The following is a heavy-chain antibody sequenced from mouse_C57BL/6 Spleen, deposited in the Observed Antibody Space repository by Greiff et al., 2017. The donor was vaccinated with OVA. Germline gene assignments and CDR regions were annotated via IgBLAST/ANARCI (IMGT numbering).Heavy chain of an antibody. D-gene: IGHD2-3*01. V-gene: IGHV5-9*01. CDR1: GFTFSSYT. J-gene: IGHJ4*01. Sequence: DVQLVESGGGLVKPGGSLKLSCAASGFTFSSYTMSWVRQTPEKRLEWVATISGGGGNTYYPDSVKGRFTISRDNAKNTLYLQMSSLRSEDTALYYCARDEFLSMMVTTSYYAMDYWGQGTSVTVSS. CDR2: ISGGGGNT. CDR3: ARDEFLSMMVTTSYYAMDY.